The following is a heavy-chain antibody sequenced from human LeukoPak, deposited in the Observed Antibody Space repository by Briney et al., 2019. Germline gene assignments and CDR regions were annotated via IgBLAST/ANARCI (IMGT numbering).Heavy chain of an antibody. CDR1: GFTFSSYA. Sequence: GGSLRLSCAASGFTFSSYAMSWVRQAPGKGLGWVSAISGSGGSTYYADSVKGRFTISRDNSKNTLYLQMNSLRAEDTAVYYCAKDGERGSSGYYPAPFDYWGQGTLVTVSS. J-gene: IGHJ4*02. D-gene: IGHD3-22*01. CDR2: ISGSGGST. V-gene: IGHV3-23*01. CDR3: AKDGERGSSGYYPAPFDY.